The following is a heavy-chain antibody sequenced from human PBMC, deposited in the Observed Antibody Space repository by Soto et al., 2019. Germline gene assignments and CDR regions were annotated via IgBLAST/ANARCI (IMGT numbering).Heavy chain of an antibody. CDR2: ISYDGSNK. D-gene: IGHD5-12*01. V-gene: IGHV3-30-3*01. J-gene: IGHJ4*02. CDR1: GFTFSSYA. Sequence: GGSLRLSCAASGFTFSSYAMHWVRQAPGKGLEWVAVISYDGSNKYYADSVKGRFTISRDNSKNTLYLQMNSLRAEDTAVYYCARVGWLQSYFDYWGQGTLVTVSS. CDR3: ARVGWLQSYFDY.